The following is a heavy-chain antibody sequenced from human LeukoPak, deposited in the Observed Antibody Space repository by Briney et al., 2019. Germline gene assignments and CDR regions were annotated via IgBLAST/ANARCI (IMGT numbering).Heavy chain of an antibody. J-gene: IGHJ5*02. V-gene: IGHV1-18*01. CDR1: GYTFTSYG. Sequence: ASVKVSCKASGYTFTSYGISWVRQAPRQGLEGMGWISAYNGNTNYAQKLQGRVTMTTDTSTSTAYMELRSLRSDDTAVYYCARGVLAAAGTRHPFDPWGQGTLVTVSS. CDR2: ISAYNGNT. D-gene: IGHD6-13*01. CDR3: ARGVLAAAGTRHPFDP.